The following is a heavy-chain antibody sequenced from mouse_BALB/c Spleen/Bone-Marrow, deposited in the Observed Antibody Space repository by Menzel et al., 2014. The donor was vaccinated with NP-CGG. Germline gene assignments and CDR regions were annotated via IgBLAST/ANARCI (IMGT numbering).Heavy chain of an antibody. D-gene: IGHD1-1*01. CDR3: ARHYYGSSHFAY. CDR1: GYTFSSYW. CDR2: ILPGSSST. V-gene: IGHV1-9*01. J-gene: IGHJ3*01. Sequence: QVQLQQSGAEMMKPGASVKISCKATGYTFSSYWIEWVKQRPGHGLEWIGEILPGSSSTNYNEKFKGKATFTADTSSNTAYMQLSSLTSEDSAVYYCARHYYGSSHFAYWGQGTLVTVSA.